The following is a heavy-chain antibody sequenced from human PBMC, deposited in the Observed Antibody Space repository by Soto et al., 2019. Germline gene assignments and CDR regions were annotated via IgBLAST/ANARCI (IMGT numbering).Heavy chain of an antibody. V-gene: IGHV4-31*03. CDR2: IYYNGTT. D-gene: IGHD4-17*01. J-gene: IGHJ4*02. CDR1: GGSISTGGYH. Sequence: QVQLQESGPGLVKPSQTLSLTCTVSGGSISTGGYHWTWIRQHPGRGLEWIAYIYYNGTTYYNPSLKSRATILVDTSKNQFSLKLRSVTAADTAVYYCRGDDGDYWGDFWDYWGRGTLVTVSS. CDR3: RGDDGDYWGDFWDY.